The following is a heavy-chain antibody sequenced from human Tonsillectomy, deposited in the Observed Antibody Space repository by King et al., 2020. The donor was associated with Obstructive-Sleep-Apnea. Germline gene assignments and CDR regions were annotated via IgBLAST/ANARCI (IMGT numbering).Heavy chain of an antibody. J-gene: IGHJ2*01. Sequence: VQLQQWGAGLLKPSETLSLPCAVYGGSFSGYYWSWIRQPPGKGLEWIGEINHSGSTNYNPSLKSRVTISVDTSKNQFSLKLSSVTAADTAVYYCARPTLGLWYFDLWGRGTLVTVSS. V-gene: IGHV4-34*01. CDR2: INHSGST. D-gene: IGHD3-16*01. CDR1: GGSFSGYY. CDR3: ARPTLGLWYFDL.